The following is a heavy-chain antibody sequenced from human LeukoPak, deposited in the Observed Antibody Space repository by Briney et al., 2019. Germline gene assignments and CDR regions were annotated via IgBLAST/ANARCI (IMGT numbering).Heavy chain of an antibody. Sequence: TGGSLRLSCAASGFTFSSYSMNWVRQAPGKGLEWVSSISSSSSYIYYADSVKGRFTISRDNAKNSLYLQMNSLRAEDTAVYYCARDMGDDYRRDFDYWGQGTLVTVSS. V-gene: IGHV3-21*01. CDR2: ISSSSSYI. J-gene: IGHJ4*02. CDR1: GFTFSSYS. CDR3: ARDMGDDYRRDFDY. D-gene: IGHD4-11*01.